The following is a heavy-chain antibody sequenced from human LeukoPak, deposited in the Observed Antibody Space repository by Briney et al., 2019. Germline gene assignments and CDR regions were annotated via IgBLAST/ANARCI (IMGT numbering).Heavy chain of an antibody. CDR3: ARVAKNWQQLKRNYFDY. D-gene: IGHD6-13*01. CDR2: IYYSGST. V-gene: IGHV4-59*01. CDR1: GGSISSYY. Sequence: SETLSLTCTVSGGSISSYYCSWIRQPPGKGLEWIGYIYYSGSTNYNPSLKSRVTISVDTSKNQFSLKLSSVTAADTAVYYCARVAKNWQQLKRNYFDYWGQGTLVTVSS. J-gene: IGHJ4*02.